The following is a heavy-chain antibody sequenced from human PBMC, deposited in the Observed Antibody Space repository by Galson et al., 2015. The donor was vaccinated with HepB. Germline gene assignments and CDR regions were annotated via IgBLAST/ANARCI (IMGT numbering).Heavy chain of an antibody. CDR1: GGSISSANYY. D-gene: IGHD3-3*01. V-gene: IGHV4-31*03. Sequence: TLSLTCTVSGGSISSANYYWSWIRQHPGKGLEWIGYIYYSGSTYYNPSLKSRVTISLDTSKNQFSLKLSSVTAADTAMYYCATLGFLPDTQFDYWGQGTLVSVSS. CDR2: IYYSGST. CDR3: ATLGFLPDTQFDY. J-gene: IGHJ4*02.